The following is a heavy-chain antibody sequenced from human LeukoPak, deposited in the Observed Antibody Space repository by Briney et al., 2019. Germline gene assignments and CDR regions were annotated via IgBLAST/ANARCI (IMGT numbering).Heavy chain of an antibody. D-gene: IGHD6-19*01. V-gene: IGHV4-59*01. CDR2: IYYGGST. Sequence: SETLSLTCTVSGGSISSYYWSWIRQPPGKGLEWIGFIYYGGSTNYNPSLKSRVTISVDTSKNQFSLKLTSVTAADTAVYYCARGQWLPQDAFDIWGQGTMVTVSS. CDR3: ARGQWLPQDAFDI. CDR1: GGSISSYY. J-gene: IGHJ3*02.